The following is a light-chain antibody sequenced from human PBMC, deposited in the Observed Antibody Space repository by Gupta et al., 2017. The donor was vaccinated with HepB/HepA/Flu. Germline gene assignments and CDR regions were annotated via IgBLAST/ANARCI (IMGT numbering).Light chain of an antibody. Sequence: QAVVTQEPSLTVSPGGTVTLTCASSTGDVISGHYTYWFQLNPGQAPRTLIFDTNNKQSWTPARFSASLLGGKAALTLSGAQPEDEAEYYCLLFYSGIWVFGGGTKLTVL. J-gene: IGLJ3*02. CDR2: DTN. CDR3: LLFYSGIWV. V-gene: IGLV7-46*01. CDR1: TGDVISGHY.